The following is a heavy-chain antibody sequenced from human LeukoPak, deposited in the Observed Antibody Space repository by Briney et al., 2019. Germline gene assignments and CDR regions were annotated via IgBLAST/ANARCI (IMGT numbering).Heavy chain of an antibody. CDR2: IYTSGST. J-gene: IGHJ4*02. CDR3: ARGSITIFGVVAYYFDY. CDR1: GGSISSYY. Sequence: SETLSLTCTVSGGSISSYYWSWIRQPAGKGLEWIGRIYTSGSTNYNPSLKSRVTMSVGTSKNQFSLKLSSVTAADTAVYYCARGSITIFGVVAYYFDYWGQGTLVTVSS. D-gene: IGHD3-3*01. V-gene: IGHV4-4*07.